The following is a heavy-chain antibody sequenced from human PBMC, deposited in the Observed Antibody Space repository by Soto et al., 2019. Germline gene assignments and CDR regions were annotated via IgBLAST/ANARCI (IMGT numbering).Heavy chain of an antibody. CDR3: ARDLAAAGIDYYGMDV. Sequence: SVKVSCKASGGTFSSYAISWVRQAPGQGLEWMGGIIPIFGTANYAQKFQGRVTITADESTSTAYMELSSLRSEDTAVYYCARDLAAAGIDYYGMDVWGQGTTVTVSS. CDR1: GGTFSSYA. J-gene: IGHJ6*02. D-gene: IGHD6-13*01. CDR2: IIPIFGTA. V-gene: IGHV1-69*13.